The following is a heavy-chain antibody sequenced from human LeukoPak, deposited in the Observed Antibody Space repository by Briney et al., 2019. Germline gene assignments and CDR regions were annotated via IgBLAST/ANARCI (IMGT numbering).Heavy chain of an antibody. CDR3: ATTNRAAYYYDSSGYYYFDY. CDR2: FNPEDCET. J-gene: IGHJ4*02. V-gene: IGHV1-24*01. D-gene: IGHD3-22*01. Sequence: GASVKVSCKVSGYTLTELSMHWVRQAPGKGLEWMGGFNPEDCETIYAQKFQGRVTMTENTSTDTAYMELSSLRSEDTAVYYCATTNRAAYYYDSSGYYYFDYWGQGTLVTVSS. CDR1: GYTLTELS.